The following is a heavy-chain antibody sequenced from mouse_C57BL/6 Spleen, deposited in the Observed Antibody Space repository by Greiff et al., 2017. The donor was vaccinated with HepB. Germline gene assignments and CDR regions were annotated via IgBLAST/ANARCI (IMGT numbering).Heavy chain of an antibody. J-gene: IGHJ3*01. V-gene: IGHV1-82*01. CDR1: GYAFSSSW. D-gene: IGHD3-2*02. CDR2: IYPGDGDT. Sequence: QVQLQQSGPELVKPGASVKISCKASGYAFSSSWMNWVKQRPGKGLEWIGRIYPGDGDTNYNGKFKGKATLTADKSSSTAYMQLSSLTSEDSAVYFCARDGNFGQRRLWFAYWGQGTLVTVSA. CDR3: ARDGNFGQRRLWFAY.